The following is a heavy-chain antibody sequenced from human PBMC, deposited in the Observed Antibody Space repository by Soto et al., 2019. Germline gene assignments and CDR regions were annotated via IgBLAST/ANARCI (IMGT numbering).Heavy chain of an antibody. D-gene: IGHD3-10*01. CDR2: IYHSGST. V-gene: IGHV4-4*02. CDR1: GGSISSSNW. CDR3: ASHVLLWFGELSYYYGMDV. Sequence: SETLSLTCAVSGGSISSSNWWSWVRQPPGKGLEWIGEIYHSGSTNYNPSLKSRVTISVDKSKNQFSLKLSSVTAADTAVYYCASHVLLWFGELSYYYGMDVWGQGTTVTVSS. J-gene: IGHJ6*02.